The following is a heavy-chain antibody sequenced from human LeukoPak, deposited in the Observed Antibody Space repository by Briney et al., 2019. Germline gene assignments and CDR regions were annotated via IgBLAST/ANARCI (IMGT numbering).Heavy chain of an antibody. V-gene: IGHV1-24*01. D-gene: IGHD1-26*01. Sequence: ASVQVTCQVSVYTPTELSMHWVRQAPGKGLDRMGGFYPEHGEPIYAPKLQGRATMTEDTSTDTAHLALSSPTSAHTAGSRIAASGSYCRDRYFDYWGQGTLVTVSS. CDR1: VYTPTELS. CDR3: AASGSYCRDRYFDY. CDR2: FYPEHGEP. J-gene: IGHJ4*02.